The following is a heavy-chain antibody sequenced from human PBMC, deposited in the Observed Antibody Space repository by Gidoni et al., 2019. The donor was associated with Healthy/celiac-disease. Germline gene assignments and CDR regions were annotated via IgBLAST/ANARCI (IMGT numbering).Heavy chain of an antibody. Sequence: QVQLVQSGAEGKKPGASVKVSCKASGYTFPGYYMHGVRQAPGQGLEWRGGSNPNSAGTNYAHKFQGRPTMTRDPSSSTAYMELSRLRSDATAVYYCAGGGEWAYGMDVWGQGTTVTVSS. CDR1: GYTFPGYY. CDR2: SNPNSAGT. V-gene: IGHV1-2*07. CDR3: AGGGEWAYGMDV. D-gene: IGHD3-16*01. J-gene: IGHJ6*02.